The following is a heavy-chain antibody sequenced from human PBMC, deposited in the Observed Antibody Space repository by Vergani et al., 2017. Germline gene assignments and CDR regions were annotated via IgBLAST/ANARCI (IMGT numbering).Heavy chain of an antibody. D-gene: IGHD3-16*01. J-gene: IGHJ2*01. CDR1: GDSIISRSYY. CDR3: ASGKYYSDSTSHFRGRYFDV. V-gene: IGHV4-39*01. CDR2: IYNSGNG. Sequence: QMQLQESGPGLVKASETLSLTCTVSGDSIISRSYYWGWIRQPPGKGLEWIGSIYNSGNGDSSSSLKSRVTISADTSKNQFSLRLTSVTAADTAVYYCASGKYYSDSTSHFRGRYFDVWGRGTLVIVSS.